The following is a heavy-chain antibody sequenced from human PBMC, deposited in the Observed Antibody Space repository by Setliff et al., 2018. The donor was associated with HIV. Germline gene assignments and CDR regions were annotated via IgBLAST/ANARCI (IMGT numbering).Heavy chain of an antibody. Sequence: LSLTCTVSGDSVSSRSYYWSWIRQPPGKGLEWIGYIYYSGSTNYNPSLKSRVTISVDTSKNHFSLELRSVTAADTAVYYCAQLGMVDDFDYWGQGTLVTVSS. D-gene: IGHD1-1*01. V-gene: IGHV4-61*03. J-gene: IGHJ4*02. CDR1: GDSVSSRSYY. CDR3: AQLGMVDDFDY. CDR2: IYYSGST.